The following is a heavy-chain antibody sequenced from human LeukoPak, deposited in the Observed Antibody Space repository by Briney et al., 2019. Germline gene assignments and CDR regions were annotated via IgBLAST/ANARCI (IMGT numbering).Heavy chain of an antibody. CDR2: INHSGST. J-gene: IGHJ5*02. V-gene: IGHV4-34*01. Sequence: PSETLSLTCAVYGGSFSGYYWSWIRQPPGKGLEWIGEINHSGSTNYNPSLKSRVTISVDTSKNQFSLKLSSVTAADTAVYYCAGGYCSGGSCYDPWGQGTLVTVSS. D-gene: IGHD2-15*01. CDR3: AGGYCSGGSCYDP. CDR1: GGSFSGYY.